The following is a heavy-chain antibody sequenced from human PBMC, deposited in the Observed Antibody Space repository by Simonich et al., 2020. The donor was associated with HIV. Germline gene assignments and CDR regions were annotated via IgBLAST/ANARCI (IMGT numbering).Heavy chain of an antibody. Sequence: QVQLQQWGAGLLKPSETLSLTCAIYGGSFSDYFWTWIRQSPRKGLEWIGEINHSRSTYYNPSLKSRVTISVDTSKNQFSLKLSSVTAADTAVYYCARRRGRLTGINDAFDIWGQGTMVTVSS. CDR2: INHSRST. V-gene: IGHV4-34*02. J-gene: IGHJ3*02. CDR3: ARRRGRLTGINDAFDI. D-gene: IGHD1-20*01. CDR1: GGSFSDYF.